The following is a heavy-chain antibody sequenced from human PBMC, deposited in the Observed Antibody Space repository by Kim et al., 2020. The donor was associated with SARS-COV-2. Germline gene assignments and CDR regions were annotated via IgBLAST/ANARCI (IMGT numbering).Heavy chain of an antibody. J-gene: IGHJ4*02. D-gene: IGHD1-26*01. CDR2: IYYSGSS. Sequence: SETLSLTCTVSGGSISSGGYYWSWIRQHPGKGLEWIGYIYYSGSSDYNPSLKSRVTISVDTSKNQFSLKLDSLTAADTAMYYCARGRSGIYLNFDYLNFDYWGQGTLVTVSS. V-gene: IGHV4-31*03. CDR3: ARGRSGIYLNFDYLNFDY. CDR1: GGSISSGGYY.